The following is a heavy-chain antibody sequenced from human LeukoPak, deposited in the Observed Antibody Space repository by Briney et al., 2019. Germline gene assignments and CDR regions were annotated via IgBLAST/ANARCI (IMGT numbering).Heavy chain of an antibody. CDR1: GYTFTSYA. D-gene: IGHD3-10*01. V-gene: IGHV1-46*01. CDR3: ARESGVGKSFDY. Sequence: ASVKVSCKASGYTFTSYAMHWVRQAPGQGLEWMGIINPSGDYTSYAQKFQGRVTMTRDTSTSTVYMELSSLRSEDTAVYYCARESGVGKSFDYWGQGTLVTVSS. CDR2: INPSGDYT. J-gene: IGHJ4*02.